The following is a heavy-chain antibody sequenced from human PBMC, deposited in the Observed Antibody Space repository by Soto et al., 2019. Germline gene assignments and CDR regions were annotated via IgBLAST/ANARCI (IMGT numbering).Heavy chain of an antibody. J-gene: IGHJ4*02. V-gene: IGHV4-39*01. CDR3: ATWGGYCSSTSCYAGTFDY. CDR1: GGSISSSSYY. Sequence: PSETLSLTCTVSGGSISSSSYYWGWIRQPPGKGLYLIGSIYYSGSTYYNPSLKSRVTISVDTSKNQFSLKLSSVTAADTAVYYCATWGGYCSSTSCYAGTFDYWGQGALVTVSS. D-gene: IGHD2-2*01. CDR2: IYYSGST.